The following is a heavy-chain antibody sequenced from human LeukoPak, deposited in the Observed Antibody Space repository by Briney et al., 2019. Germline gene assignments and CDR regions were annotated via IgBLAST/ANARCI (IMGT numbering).Heavy chain of an antibody. CDR2: IIPILGIA. CDR3: ASSDCGGDCYSDY. J-gene: IGHJ4*02. V-gene: IGHV1-69*04. CDR1: GGTFSSYA. D-gene: IGHD2-21*02. Sequence: ASVKVSCKASGGTFSSYAISWVRQAPGQGLEWMGRIIPILGIANYAQKFQGRVTITADKSTSTAYTELSSLRSEDTAVYYCASSDCGGDCYSDYWGQGTLVTVSS.